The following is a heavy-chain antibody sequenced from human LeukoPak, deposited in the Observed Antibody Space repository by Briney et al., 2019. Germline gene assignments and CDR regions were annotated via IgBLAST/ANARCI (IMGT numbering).Heavy chain of an antibody. J-gene: IGHJ4*02. D-gene: IGHD6-19*01. Sequence: SETLSLTCTVSGDSINSDDYYWSWIRQPAGKGLEWIGRFSASGNSNYNPSLKSRLTISVDRSKNQFSLKLTSVTAADTAVYYCAKGTSSGWYYFDYWGQGTLVTVSS. V-gene: IGHV4-61*02. CDR1: GDSINSDDYY. CDR3: AKGTSSGWYYFDY. CDR2: FSASGNS.